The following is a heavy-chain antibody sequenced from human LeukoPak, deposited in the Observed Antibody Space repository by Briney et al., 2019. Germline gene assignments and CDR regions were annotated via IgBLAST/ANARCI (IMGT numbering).Heavy chain of an antibody. CDR1: GYTFTSYG. J-gene: IGHJ5*02. Sequence: SVTVSCKASGYTFTSYGISWVRQAPGQGLEWMGGILPMFGPANYAQKFQGRVTITADKSTSTAYMELSSLRSEDTAVYYCASTCGYSSGRYAVPWFDPWGQGTLVTVSS. CDR2: ILPMFGPA. D-gene: IGHD6-19*01. V-gene: IGHV1-69*06. CDR3: ASTCGYSSGRYAVPWFDP.